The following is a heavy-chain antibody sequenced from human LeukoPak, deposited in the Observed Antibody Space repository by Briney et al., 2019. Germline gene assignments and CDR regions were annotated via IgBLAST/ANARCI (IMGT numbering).Heavy chain of an antibody. CDR2: IYYSGST. CDR1: GGSISSYY. J-gene: IGHJ4*02. CDR3: ARDLHLRGYSL. D-gene: IGHD5-18*01. Sequence: SETLSLTCTVSGGSISSYYWSWIRQPPGKGLEWIGYIYYSGSTSYHPSLKSRVTISVDTSKNQFSLKLSSVTAADTAVYYCARDLHLRGYSLWGQGTLVTVSS. V-gene: IGHV4-59*01.